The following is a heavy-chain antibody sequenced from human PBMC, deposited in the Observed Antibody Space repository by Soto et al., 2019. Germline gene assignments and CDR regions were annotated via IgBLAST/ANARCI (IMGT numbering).Heavy chain of an antibody. J-gene: IGHJ6*02. Sequence: PGGSLRLSCAASGFTFSIYGMQWVRHAPGKGLEWVAVISYDGSNKYYADSVKGRFTISRDNSKNTLYLQMNSLRAEDTAVYYCAKDHGSSSPYYYYYGMDVWGQGTTVTVSS. CDR3: AKDHGSSSPYYYYYGMDV. D-gene: IGHD6-6*01. V-gene: IGHV3-30*18. CDR1: GFTFSIYG. CDR2: ISYDGSNK.